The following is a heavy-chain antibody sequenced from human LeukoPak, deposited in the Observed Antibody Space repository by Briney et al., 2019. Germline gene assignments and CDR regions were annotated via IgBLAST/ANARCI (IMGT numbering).Heavy chain of an antibody. V-gene: IGHV4-59*01. J-gene: IGHJ5*02. Sequence: SETLSLTCTVSGGSISSYCWSWIRQPPGKGLEWIGYIYTSGSTNYNPSLKSRVTISVDTSKNQFSLKLSSVTAADTAVYYCARSSSSGWGFRFDPWGQGTLVTVSS. D-gene: IGHD6-19*01. CDR3: ARSSSSGWGFRFDP. CDR1: GGSISSYC. CDR2: IYTSGST.